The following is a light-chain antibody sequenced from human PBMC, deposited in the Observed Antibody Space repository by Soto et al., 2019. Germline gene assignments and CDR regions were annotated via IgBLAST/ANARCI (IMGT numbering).Light chain of an antibody. CDR1: QSVTSTY. CDR2: ATS. J-gene: IGKJ1*01. CDR3: QDSSTSPWP. V-gene: IGKV3-20*01. Sequence: TQSPGTLSLSPGERATLSCRAVQSVTSTYMAWYQQKPGQAPRLLSYATSFRATGIPDRFRGSGSGTDFTLTISSLEPEESAVYYCQDSSTSPWPFGQGTKVEIK.